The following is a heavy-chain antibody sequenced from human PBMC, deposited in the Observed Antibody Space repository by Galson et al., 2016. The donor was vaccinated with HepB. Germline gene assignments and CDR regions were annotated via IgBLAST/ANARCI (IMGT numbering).Heavy chain of an antibody. Sequence: SLRLSCAASGFTFSNYVMQWVRQAPGKGLEWVAVLSYDGSNKYYGDSVKGRFTISRDNSKNTLYLQMDSLRVEDTAVYYCARTAAVAGRKYFDNWGQGTLVTVSS. CDR3: ARTAAVAGRKYFDN. J-gene: IGHJ4*02. CDR2: LSYDGSNK. D-gene: IGHD6-19*01. V-gene: IGHV3-30*04. CDR1: GFTFSNYV.